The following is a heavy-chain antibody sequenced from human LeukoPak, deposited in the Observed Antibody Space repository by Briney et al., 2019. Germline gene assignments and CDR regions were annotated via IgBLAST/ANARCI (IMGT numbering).Heavy chain of an antibody. D-gene: IGHD3-10*01. V-gene: IGHV1-18*01. CDR2: ISAYNGNT. Sequence: GASVEVSCKASGYTFTSYGISWVRQAPGQGLEWMGWISAYNGNTNYAQKLQGRVTMTTDTSTSTAYMELRSLRSDDTAVYYCARDLRDVLLSYRGAFDIWGQGTMVTVSS. CDR1: GYTFTSYG. CDR3: ARDLRDVLLSYRGAFDI. J-gene: IGHJ3*02.